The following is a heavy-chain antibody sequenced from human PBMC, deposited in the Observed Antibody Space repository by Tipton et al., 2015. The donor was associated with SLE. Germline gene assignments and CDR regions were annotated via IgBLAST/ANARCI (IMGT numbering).Heavy chain of an antibody. CDR1: GYSISSGSY. V-gene: IGHV4-38-2*02. CDR3: ARDLASYYGVDV. D-gene: IGHD3-3*02. Sequence: TLSLTCTVSGYSISSGSYWGWIRQPPGKGLEWIGYIYYSGSTNYNPSLKSRITISLDTSKNQFSLKLNSVTAADTAVYYCARDLASYYGVDVWGQGATVTVSS. CDR2: IYYSGST. J-gene: IGHJ6*02.